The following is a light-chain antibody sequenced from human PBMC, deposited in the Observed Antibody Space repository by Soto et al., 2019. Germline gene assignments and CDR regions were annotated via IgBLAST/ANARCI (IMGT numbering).Light chain of an antibody. V-gene: IGKV3-11*01. CDR2: DTS. CDR1: QSISSY. Sequence: EFVLTQSPATLSLSPGERATLSCRASQSISSYLAWYQQKPGQAPRLLIYDTSNRAPGIPARFSGSGSGTDFTLTISSLEPEDFAVYYCQQRSIWPRTFGQGTKVEIK. J-gene: IGKJ1*01. CDR3: QQRSIWPRT.